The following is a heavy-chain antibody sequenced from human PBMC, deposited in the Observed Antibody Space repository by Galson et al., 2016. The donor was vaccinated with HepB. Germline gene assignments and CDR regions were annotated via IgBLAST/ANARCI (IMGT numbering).Heavy chain of an antibody. J-gene: IGHJ5*02. CDR3: ASSISYSDPRNWFDP. Sequence: QSGAEVKKPGESLRISCKGSGYSFTSYYINWVRQMPGKGLEWMGRIDPSDSYTNYSPSFQGHITISTDKSLSTAYLQWSSLKASDTAIYYCASSISYSDPRNWFDPWGQGTLVTVSS. D-gene: IGHD4-17*01. CDR2: IDPSDSYT. CDR1: GYSFTSYY. V-gene: IGHV5-10-1*01.